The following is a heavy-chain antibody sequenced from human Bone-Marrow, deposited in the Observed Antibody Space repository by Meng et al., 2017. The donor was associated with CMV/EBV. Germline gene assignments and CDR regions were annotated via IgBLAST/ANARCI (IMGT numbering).Heavy chain of an antibody. CDR2: ISGSGGST. V-gene: IGHV3-23*01. CDR1: GFTFSSYA. CDR3: ARDEGGDNYFDY. D-gene: IGHD2-21*01. J-gene: IGHJ4*02. Sequence: GESLKISCAASGFTFSSYAMSWVRQAPGKGLEWVSAISGSGGSTYYADSVKGRFTISRDNSKNTLYLQMNSLRAEDTAVYYCARDEGGDNYFDYWGQGTLVTVSS.